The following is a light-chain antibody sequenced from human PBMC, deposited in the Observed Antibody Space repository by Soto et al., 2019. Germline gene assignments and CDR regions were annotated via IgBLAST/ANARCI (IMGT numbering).Light chain of an antibody. CDR3: QQLNSYPCT. J-gene: IGKJ2*02. Sequence: DIQLTQSPSFLSASVGDRVTITCRASQGISSYLAWYQQKPGKAPKLLIYAASTLPSGVPSRFSGSGSGTEFTLTISSLQPEDFATYYCQQLNSYPCTFGQGTKLEIK. CDR2: AAS. V-gene: IGKV1-9*01. CDR1: QGISSY.